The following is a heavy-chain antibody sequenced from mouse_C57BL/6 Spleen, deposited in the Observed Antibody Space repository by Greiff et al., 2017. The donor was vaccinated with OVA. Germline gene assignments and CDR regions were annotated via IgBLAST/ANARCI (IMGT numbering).Heavy chain of an antibody. Sequence: VHVKQSGDELVRPGASVKLSCTASGFNIKDDYMHWVKQRPEQGLEWIGWIDPENGDTEYASKFQGKATITADTSSNTAYLQLSSLTSEDTAVYYCTTPDYWGQGTTLTVSS. V-gene: IGHV14-4*01. CDR3: TTPDY. CDR1: GFNIKDDY. CDR2: IDPENGDT. J-gene: IGHJ2*01.